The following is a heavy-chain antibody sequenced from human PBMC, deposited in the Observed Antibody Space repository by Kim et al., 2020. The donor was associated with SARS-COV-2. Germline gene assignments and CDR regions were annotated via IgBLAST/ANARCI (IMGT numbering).Heavy chain of an antibody. V-gene: IGHV3-23*01. CDR3: AKDVPYDILTDNWYFDL. D-gene: IGHD3-9*01. J-gene: IGHJ2*01. Sequence: VKGRFTISRDNSKNTLYLQMNSLRAEDTAVYYCAKDVPYDILTDNWYFDLWGRGTLVTVSS.